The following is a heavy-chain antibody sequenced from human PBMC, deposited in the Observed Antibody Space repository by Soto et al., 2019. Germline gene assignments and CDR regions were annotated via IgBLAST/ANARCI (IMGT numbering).Heavy chain of an antibody. Sequence: QVQLQESGPGLVRPSETLSLTCTVSGGSVTTGNYNWSWIRRPPGKGLEWIGIIFFTGISHYNPSLINRVTLSVDTSRIQFSLTVPSVTAADTAVYYCARDGPGMDVFGQGTTVTVSS. V-gene: IGHV4-61*01. CDR2: IFFTGIS. J-gene: IGHJ6*01. CDR1: GGSVTTGNYN. CDR3: ARDGPGMDV.